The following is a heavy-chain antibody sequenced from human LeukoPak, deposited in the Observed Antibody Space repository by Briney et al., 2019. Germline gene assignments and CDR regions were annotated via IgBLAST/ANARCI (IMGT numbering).Heavy chain of an antibody. CDR1: GFTFSSYA. CDR2: ISYDGSNK. Sequence: GGSLRLSCAASGFTFSSYAMHWVRQAPGKGLEWVAVISYDGSNKYYADSVKGRFTISRDNSKNTLYLQMGSLRAEDMAVYYCARVASGYFDYWGQGTLVTVSS. CDR3: ARVASGYFDY. D-gene: IGHD5-12*01. J-gene: IGHJ4*02. V-gene: IGHV3-30*14.